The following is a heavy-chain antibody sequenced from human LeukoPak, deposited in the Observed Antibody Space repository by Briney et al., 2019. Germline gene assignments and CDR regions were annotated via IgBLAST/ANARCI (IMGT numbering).Heavy chain of an antibody. CDR3: ASPENRSGGAFDI. CDR1: GYSISSGYY. J-gene: IGHJ3*02. D-gene: IGHD1-26*01. Sequence: PSETPSLTCTVSGYSISSGYYWGWIRQPPGKGLEWIGSIYHSGSTYYNPSLKSRVTISVDTSKNQFSLKLSSVTAADTAVYYCASPENRSGGAFDIWGQGTMVTVSS. V-gene: IGHV4-38-2*02. CDR2: IYHSGST.